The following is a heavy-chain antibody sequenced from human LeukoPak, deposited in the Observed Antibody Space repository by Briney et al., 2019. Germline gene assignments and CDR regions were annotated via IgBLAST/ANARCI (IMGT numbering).Heavy chain of an antibody. V-gene: IGHV4-39*07. Sequence: PSETLSLTCTVSGGSISSSSYYWGWIRQPPGKGLEWIGDIYYSGSTYYNPSLKSRVTISVDTSKNQFSLKLSSVPAADTAVYYCARHTDFYGSGRRFDYWGQGTLVTVSS. D-gene: IGHD3-10*01. CDR2: IYYSGST. CDR1: GGSISSSSYY. J-gene: IGHJ4*02. CDR3: ARHTDFYGSGRRFDY.